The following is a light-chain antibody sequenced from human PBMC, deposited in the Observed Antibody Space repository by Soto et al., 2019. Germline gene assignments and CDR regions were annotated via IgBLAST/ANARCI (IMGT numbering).Light chain of an antibody. V-gene: IGKV3-11*01. J-gene: IGKJ1*01. CDR1: QSLSSS. CDR2: DTS. Sequence: PGERAPLSCRASQSLSSSLAWYQQKPGQAPRVLIYDTSTRATGIPARFSGSGSGTDFTLTISSLEPEDSAVYYCHQRSNWWTFGQGTRWIS. CDR3: HQRSNWWT.